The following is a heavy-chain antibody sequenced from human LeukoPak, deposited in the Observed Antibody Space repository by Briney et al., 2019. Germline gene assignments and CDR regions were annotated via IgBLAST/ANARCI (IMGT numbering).Heavy chain of an antibody. J-gene: IGHJ4*02. CDR1: GGSINNYW. CDR2: IYHSGKT. CDR3: ARHIAVAGQRGFDY. Sequence: SETLSLTCAVSGGSINNYWWSWVRQPAGKGLEWIGEIYHSGKTNYNVSLESRVTMSVDKSKNQFSLKLTSVTAADTAFYFCARHIAVAGQRGFDYWGQGTLVTVSS. V-gene: IGHV4-4*02. D-gene: IGHD6-19*01.